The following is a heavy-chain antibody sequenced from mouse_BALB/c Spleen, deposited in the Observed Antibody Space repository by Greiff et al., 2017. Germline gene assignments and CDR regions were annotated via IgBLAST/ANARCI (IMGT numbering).Heavy chain of an antibody. D-gene: IGHD1-2*01. J-gene: IGHJ4*01. V-gene: IGHV14-3*02. CDR2: IDPANGNT. CDR3: ARETLYYGYGYAMDY. CDR1: GFNIKDTY. Sequence: VQLQQSGAELVKPGASVKLSCTASGFNIKDTYMHWVKQRPEQGLEWIGRIDPANGNTKYDPKFQGKATITADTSSNTAYLQLSSLTYEDTAVYYCARETLYYGYGYAMDYWGQGTSVTVSS.